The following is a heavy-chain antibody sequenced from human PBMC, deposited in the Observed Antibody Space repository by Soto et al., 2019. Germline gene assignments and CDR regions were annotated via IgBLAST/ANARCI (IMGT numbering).Heavy chain of an antibody. CDR2: INPNSGGT. CDR3: APGLAGGYSGYDPFDY. D-gene: IGHD5-12*01. Sequence: ASVKVSCKASGYTFTGYYMHWVRQAPGQGLEWMGWINPNSGGTNYAQKFQGRVTMTRDTSISTAYMELSRLRSDDTAVYYCAPGLAGGYSGYDPFDYWGQGTLVTVSS. V-gene: IGHV1-2*02. CDR1: GYTFTGYY. J-gene: IGHJ4*02.